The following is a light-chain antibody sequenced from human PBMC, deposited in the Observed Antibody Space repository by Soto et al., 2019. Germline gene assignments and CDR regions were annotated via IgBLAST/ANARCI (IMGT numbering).Light chain of an antibody. CDR2: AAS. Sequence: DIQLTQSPSFLSASVGDRVTITCRASQGISSHLAWYQQKPGKAPNLLIYAASTLQSGVPSRFSGSGSGTDFALTISSLQPEDFATYYCQQINSYPITFGQGTRLEIK. CDR1: QGISSH. J-gene: IGKJ5*01. CDR3: QQINSYPIT. V-gene: IGKV1-9*01.